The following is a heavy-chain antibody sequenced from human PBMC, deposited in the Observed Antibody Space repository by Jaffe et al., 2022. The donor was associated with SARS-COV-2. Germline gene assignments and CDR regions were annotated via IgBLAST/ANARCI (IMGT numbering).Heavy chain of an antibody. D-gene: IGHD6-13*01. J-gene: IGHJ5*02. CDR1: GFTFSSYA. Sequence: EVQLLESGGGLVQPGGSLRLSCAASGFTFSSYAMSWVRQAPGKGLEWVSAISGSGGSTYYADSVKGRFTISRDNSKNTLYLQMNSLRAEDTAVYYCAKDRSGSSPYGAWFDPWGQGTLVTVSS. V-gene: IGHV3-23*01. CDR2: ISGSGGST. CDR3: AKDRSGSSPYGAWFDP.